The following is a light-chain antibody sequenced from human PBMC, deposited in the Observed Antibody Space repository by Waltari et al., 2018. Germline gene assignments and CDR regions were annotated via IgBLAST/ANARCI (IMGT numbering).Light chain of an antibody. V-gene: IGKV2-28*01. CDR3: MQALQSPFT. CDR1: QSLLSTNGFNY. CDR2: LGS. Sequence: DIVMIQSPLSLPVTPGEPASISCRSSQSLLSTNGFNYLDWYLQKHGQSPPLLIHLGSSRASGVPARFSGSGSGTEFTLKISRVEAEDVGVYYCMQALQSPFTFGPGTTVDIK. J-gene: IGKJ3*01.